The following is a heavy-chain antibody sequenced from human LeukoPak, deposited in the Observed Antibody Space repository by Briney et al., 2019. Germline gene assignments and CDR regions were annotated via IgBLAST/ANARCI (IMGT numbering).Heavy chain of an antibody. CDR1: GGSISSYY. Sequence: SETLSLTCTVSGGSISSYYWSWIRQPPGKGLEWIGRIYTSGSTNYNPSLKSRVTISVDTSKNQFSLKLSSVTAADTAVYYCASVSYCSSTSCLEYFQHWGQGTLVTVSS. J-gene: IGHJ1*01. D-gene: IGHD2-2*01. CDR3: ASVSYCSSTSCLEYFQH. CDR2: IYTSGST. V-gene: IGHV4-4*08.